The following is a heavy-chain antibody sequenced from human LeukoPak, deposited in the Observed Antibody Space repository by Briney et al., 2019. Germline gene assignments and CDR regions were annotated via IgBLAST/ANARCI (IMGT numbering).Heavy chain of an antibody. D-gene: IGHD1-1*01. Sequence: GASVTVSCKASGYIFTNFNIHWARQAPGQGLQWMGMINPRGGSTTYAQKFRGKVTMTRDTSTNTVYMELNSLKSEDTAVYSCARDYNGSYLDYWGQGTLVTVSS. CDR1: GYIFTNFN. V-gene: IGHV1-46*01. CDR2: INPRGGST. CDR3: ARDYNGSYLDY. J-gene: IGHJ4*02.